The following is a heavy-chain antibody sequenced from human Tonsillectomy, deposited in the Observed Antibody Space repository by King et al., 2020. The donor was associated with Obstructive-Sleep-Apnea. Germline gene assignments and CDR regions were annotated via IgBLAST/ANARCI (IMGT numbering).Heavy chain of an antibody. J-gene: IGHJ4*02. CDR1: GFTFSNFP. V-gene: IGHV3-23*04. CDR2: LTDSGDKT. D-gene: IGHD4-17*01. CDR3: AKGGLGTTAGVDY. Sequence: VQLVESGGGLVQPGGSLRLSCAASGFTFSNFPMTWVRQAPGKGLEWVSSLTDSGDKTYYAGSVKARFIISRDNSKNTLYLQMNSLTADDTALYYCAKGGLGTTAGVDYGGQGTLVTVSP.